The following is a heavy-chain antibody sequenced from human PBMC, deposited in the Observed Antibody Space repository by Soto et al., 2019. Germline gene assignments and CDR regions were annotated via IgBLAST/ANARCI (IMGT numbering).Heavy chain of an antibody. CDR2: IIPIFGTA. J-gene: IGHJ6*02. CDR1: GGTFSSYA. CDR3: ASTEWELPPDLYYYCGMDV. V-gene: IGHV1-69*01. D-gene: IGHD1-26*01. Sequence: QVQLVQSGAEVKKPGSSVKVSCKASGGTFSSYAISWVRQAPGQGLEWMGGIIPIFGTANYAQKFQGRVTITADESTSTAYMELSSLRSEDTAVYYCASTEWELPPDLYYYCGMDVWGQGTTVTVSS.